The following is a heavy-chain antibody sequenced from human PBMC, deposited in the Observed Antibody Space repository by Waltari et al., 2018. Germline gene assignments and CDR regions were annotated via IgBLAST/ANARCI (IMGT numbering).Heavy chain of an antibody. V-gene: IGHV3-23*01. D-gene: IGHD3-10*01. CDR3: AKANVLLWFGEPSAFDY. CDR2: ISGSGGST. Sequence: EVQLLESGGGLVQPGRSLSLSCAASGITFSSYAWSWVRTPPGKGLEWVSAISGSGGSTYYADSVKGRFTISRDNSKNTLYLQMNSLRAEDTAVYYCAKANVLLWFGEPSAFDYWGQGTLVTVSS. CDR1: GITFSSYA. J-gene: IGHJ4*02.